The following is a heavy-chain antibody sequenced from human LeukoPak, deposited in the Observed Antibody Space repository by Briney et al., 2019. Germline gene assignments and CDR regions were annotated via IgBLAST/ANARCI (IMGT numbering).Heavy chain of an antibody. Sequence: PSETLSLTCTVSGYSISSGYYWGWIRQPPGKGLEWIGSIYHSGSTYYNPSLKSRVTISVDTSKNQFSLKLSSVTAADTAVYYCARDSSSWYSPQFDYWGQGTLVTVSS. V-gene: IGHV4-38-2*02. D-gene: IGHD6-13*01. CDR3: ARDSSSWYSPQFDY. J-gene: IGHJ4*02. CDR2: IYHSGST. CDR1: GYSISSGYY.